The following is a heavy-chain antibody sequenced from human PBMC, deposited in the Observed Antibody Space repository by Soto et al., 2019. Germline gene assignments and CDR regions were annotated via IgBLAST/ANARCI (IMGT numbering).Heavy chain of an antibody. CDR3: AREVGEAVAGDAFDI. D-gene: IGHD6-19*01. CDR2: IYYSGST. J-gene: IGHJ3*02. V-gene: IGHV4-59*12. Sequence: SETLSLTCTVSGGPISNYYWSWIRQPPGKGLEWIGFIYYSGSTKYNPSLKSRVTISVDTSKNQFSLKLSSVTAADTAVYYCAREVGEAVAGDAFDIWGQGTMVTVSS. CDR1: GGPISNYY.